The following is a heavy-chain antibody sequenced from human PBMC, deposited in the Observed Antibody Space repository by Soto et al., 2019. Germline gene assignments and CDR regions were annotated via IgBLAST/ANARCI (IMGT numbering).Heavy chain of an antibody. CDR2: ISASGVDS. D-gene: IGHD6-13*01. V-gene: IGHV3-23*01. CDR1: GFSLSVYA. CDR3: ANTHPGYSSSWAVDY. J-gene: IGHJ4*02. Sequence: TGGSLRLSCAASGFSLSVYAMSWVHQAPGKGLEKVSVISASGVDSYYADSVKGRFTISRDNSKNTLYLQFNSLRAEDTAVYYCANTHPGYSSSWAVDYWGQGTLVTVSS.